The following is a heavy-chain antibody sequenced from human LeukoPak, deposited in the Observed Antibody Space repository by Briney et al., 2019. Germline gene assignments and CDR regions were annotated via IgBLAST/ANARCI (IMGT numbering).Heavy chain of an antibody. CDR1: GFTFSSYG. V-gene: IGHV3-33*06. Sequence: PGRSLRLSCAASGFTFSSYGMHWVRQAPGKGLEWVAVIWYDGSNKYYADSVKGRFTISRDNSKNTLYLQMNSLRAEDTAVYYCAKVRSSGWYYFDYWGQGTLVTVSS. D-gene: IGHD6-19*01. CDR2: IWYDGSNK. CDR3: AKVRSSGWYYFDY. J-gene: IGHJ4*02.